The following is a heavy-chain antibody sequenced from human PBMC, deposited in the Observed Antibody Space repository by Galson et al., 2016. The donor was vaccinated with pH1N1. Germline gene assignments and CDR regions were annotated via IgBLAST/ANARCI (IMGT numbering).Heavy chain of an antibody. CDR1: GFNFSNYW. D-gene: IGHD3-9*01. CDR2: INQDGDKE. Sequence: SLRLSCAASGFNFSNYWMQWVRQAPGKGLQWVANINQDGDKEYYVGSVEGRFTISRDNAENSLYLQMNNLRDEDTAMYFCARRYFDYWGQGALVTVSS. V-gene: IGHV3-7*01. J-gene: IGHJ4*02. CDR3: ARRYFDY.